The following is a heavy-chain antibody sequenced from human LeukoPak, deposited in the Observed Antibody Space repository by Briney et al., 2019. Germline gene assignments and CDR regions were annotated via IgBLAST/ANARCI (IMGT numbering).Heavy chain of an antibody. V-gene: IGHV4-34*01. J-gene: IGHJ4*02. D-gene: IGHD1-26*01. CDR1: GGSFSGYY. CDR2: INHSGST. CDR3: ARGISGSYGGVDY. Sequence: SETLSLTRAVYGGSFSGYYWSWIRQPPGKGLEWIGEINHSGSTNYNPSLKSRVTISVDTSKNQFSLKLSSVTAADTAVYYCARGISGSYGGVDYWGQGTLVTVSS.